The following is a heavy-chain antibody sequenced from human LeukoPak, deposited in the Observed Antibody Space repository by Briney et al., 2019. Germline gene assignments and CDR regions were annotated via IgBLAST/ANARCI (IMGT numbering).Heavy chain of an antibody. J-gene: IGHJ4*02. CDR1: GFTFDDYA. V-gene: IGHV3-9*01. CDR2: ISWNIGSI. CDR3: AKEPLNSSGSPSGGMKLRVYYFDY. Sequence: PGRSLRLSCAASGFTFDDYAMHWVRQAPGKGLEWVSGISWNIGSIGYADSVKGRFTISRDNAKNSLYLQMNSLRAEDTALYYCAKEPLNSSGSPSGGMKLRVYYFDYWGQGTLVTVSS. D-gene: IGHD6-19*01.